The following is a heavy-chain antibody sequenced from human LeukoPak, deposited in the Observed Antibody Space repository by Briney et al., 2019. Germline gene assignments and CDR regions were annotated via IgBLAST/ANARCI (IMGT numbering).Heavy chain of an antibody. Sequence: GGSLRLSCAASGFTFSSYAMSWVRQAPGKGLEWVSAISGSGGRTYYADSVKGRFTISRDNSRNTLYLQMNSLRAEDTAVYYCARDGDILTGYCKYYFDYWGQGTLVTVSS. CDR2: ISGSGGRT. CDR1: GFTFSSYA. J-gene: IGHJ4*02. V-gene: IGHV3-23*01. CDR3: ARDGDILTGYCKYYFDY. D-gene: IGHD3-9*01.